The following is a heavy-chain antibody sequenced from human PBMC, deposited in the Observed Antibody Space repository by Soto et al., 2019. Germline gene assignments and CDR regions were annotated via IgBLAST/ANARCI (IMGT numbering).Heavy chain of an antibody. Sequence: QVQLQQWGAGLLKPSETLSLTCAVYGGSFSGYYWNWIRQPPGKGLEWIGEINHRGSTNYNPSLKRRVTISIDTSKNQFSLQLSSVTAADTAVDYCASGWGKIFDYWGQGTRVTVSS. CDR1: GGSFSGYY. J-gene: IGHJ4*02. D-gene: IGHD7-27*01. V-gene: IGHV4-34*01. CDR3: ASGWGKIFDY. CDR2: INHRGST.